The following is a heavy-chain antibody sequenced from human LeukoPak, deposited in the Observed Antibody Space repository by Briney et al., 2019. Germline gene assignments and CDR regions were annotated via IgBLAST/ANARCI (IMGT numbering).Heavy chain of an antibody. V-gene: IGHV4-59*01. CDR1: GGSISSYY. CDR2: IYHSGST. D-gene: IGHD2-2*01. J-gene: IGHJ6*03. Sequence: SQTLSLTCTVSGGSISSYYWSWIRQPPGKGLEWIGYIYHSGSTNYNPSLKSRVTISVDTSKNQFSLKLSSVTAADTAVYYCARDRQDIVVVPAAPYYYYYYMDVWGKGTTVTVSS. CDR3: ARDRQDIVVVPAAPYYYYYYMDV.